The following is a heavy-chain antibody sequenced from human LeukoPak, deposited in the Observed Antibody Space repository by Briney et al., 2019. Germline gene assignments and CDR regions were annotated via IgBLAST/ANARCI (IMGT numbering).Heavy chain of an antibody. CDR1: GYTFTANF. V-gene: IGHV1-2*02. Sequence: GASVKVSCKVSGYTFTANFLYWVRQAPAQGLEWMGWINPNSGGTNYAQNFQGRVTMTRDTSISTAYMELSRLRSDDTAVYYCAREGDFYDFWSGYCDYWGQGTLVTVSS. CDR2: INPNSGGT. J-gene: IGHJ4*02. D-gene: IGHD3-3*01. CDR3: AREGDFYDFWSGYCDY.